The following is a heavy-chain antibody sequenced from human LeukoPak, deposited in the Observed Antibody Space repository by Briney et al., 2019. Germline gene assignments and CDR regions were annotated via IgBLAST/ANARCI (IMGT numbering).Heavy chain of an antibody. J-gene: IGHJ5*02. D-gene: IGHD2-2*01. CDR1: GHSINDYY. V-gene: IGHV4-59*12. CDR2: IYYSGTP. CDR3: ARRFCSSAGCHRTFNYFDP. Sequence: PSETLSLTCTVSGHSINDYYWTWLRQPPGKRLEWLGYIYYSGTPTSNPPRGSRVTISLNTSKNQFSLTLTSVTAADTAVYYCARRFCSSAGCHRTFNYFDPWGQGTLVTVSS.